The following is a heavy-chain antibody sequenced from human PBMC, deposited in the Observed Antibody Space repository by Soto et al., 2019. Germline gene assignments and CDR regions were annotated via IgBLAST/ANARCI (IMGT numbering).Heavy chain of an antibody. Sequence: SETLSLTCTVSGGSISSSSYYWGWIRQPPRKGLEWIGSIYYSGSTYYNPSLKSRVTISVDTSKNQFSLKLSSVTAADTAVYYCARTAAAGTRVFDYWGQGTLVTVSS. CDR3: ARTAAAGTRVFDY. V-gene: IGHV4-39*01. D-gene: IGHD6-13*01. CDR2: IYYSGST. J-gene: IGHJ4*02. CDR1: GGSISSSSYY.